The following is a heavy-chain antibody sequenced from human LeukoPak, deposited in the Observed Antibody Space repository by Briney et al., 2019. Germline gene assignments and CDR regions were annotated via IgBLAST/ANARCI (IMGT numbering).Heavy chain of an antibody. CDR1: GSSFTSYW. CDR3: ATHSQSPRAHYYMDV. V-gene: IGHV5-51*01. CDR2: IYPGDSDT. Sequence: GASLKISCNASGSSFTSYWIGWVRPMPGKGLEWMGIIYPGDSDTRYSPSFQGQVTISADKSISPAYLQWSSLKASDTAMYYCATHSQSPRAHYYMDVWGKGTTVTVSS. J-gene: IGHJ6*03. D-gene: IGHD5-24*01.